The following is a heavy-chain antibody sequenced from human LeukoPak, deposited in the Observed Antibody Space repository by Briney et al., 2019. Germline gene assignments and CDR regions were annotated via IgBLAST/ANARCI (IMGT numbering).Heavy chain of an antibody. V-gene: IGHV3-30*04. J-gene: IGHJ4*02. CDR1: GFTFSDYA. Sequence: GRSLRLSCAASGFTFSDYAMHWVRQAPGKGLEWVALISYDGNYKYYVDSVKGRFTISRDNSKNTLYLQMNSLRTEDTAVYYCAKDLSSGVSYYPPEYWGQGTLVTVSS. CDR2: ISYDGNYK. D-gene: IGHD1-26*01. CDR3: AKDLSSGVSYYPPEY.